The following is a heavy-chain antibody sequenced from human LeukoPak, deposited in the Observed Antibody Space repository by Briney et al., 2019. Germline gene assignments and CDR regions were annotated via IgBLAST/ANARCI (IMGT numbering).Heavy chain of an antibody. D-gene: IGHD2-15*01. Sequence: PSETLSLTGAVYGGSFSGYYWSWIRQPPGKGLEWIGEINHSGSTNYNPSLKSRVTISVDTSKNQFSLKLSSVTAADTAVYYCARGTLIIPRYCSGGSCYSQYFQHWGQGTLVTVSS. CDR3: ARGTLIIPRYCSGGSCYSQYFQH. J-gene: IGHJ1*01. CDR2: INHSGST. CDR1: GGSFSGYY. V-gene: IGHV4-34*01.